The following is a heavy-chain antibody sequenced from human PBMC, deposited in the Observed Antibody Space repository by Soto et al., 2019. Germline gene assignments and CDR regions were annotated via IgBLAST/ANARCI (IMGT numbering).Heavy chain of an antibody. CDR3: ARVDRYYYYGMDV. CDR1: GGSISSGGYY. Sequence: QVQLQESGPGLVKPSQTLSLTCTVSGGSISSGGYYWSWIRQHPGKGLEWIGYIYYSGSTYYNPSLKGRVTISVDTSKDQFSLRLTSVTAADTAVYYCARVDRYYYYGMDVWGQGTTVTVSS. CDR2: IYYSGST. V-gene: IGHV4-31*03. J-gene: IGHJ6*02.